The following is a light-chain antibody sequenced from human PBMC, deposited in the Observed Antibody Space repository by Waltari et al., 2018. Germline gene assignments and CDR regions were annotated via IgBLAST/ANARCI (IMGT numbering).Light chain of an antibody. J-gene: IGLJ2*01. V-gene: IGLV1-44*01. CDR2: GGN. CDR1: SSHIGSNT. CDR3: AAWDDSLIGVA. Sequence: QSVLTQPPSASGTPGQRVTLSCSGTSSHIGSNTANWYQHPPGTAPKLLIYGGNQRPSGVPDRFSGSKSGTSASLAIGGLQSDDEADYYCAAWDDSLIGVAFGGGTRLTVL.